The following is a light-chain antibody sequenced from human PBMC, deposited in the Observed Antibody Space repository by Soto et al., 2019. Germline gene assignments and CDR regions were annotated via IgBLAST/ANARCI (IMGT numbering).Light chain of an antibody. CDR3: QQYNDWPRT. Sequence: DIQMTQSPSTLSASIGDRVTMTCRASQSISSWLAWYQQKPGKAPKLLIYKASSLEGGVPSRFIGSGSGTEFTLTISSLQSEDFAVYYCQQYNDWPRTFGQGTKVDIK. V-gene: IGKV1-5*03. J-gene: IGKJ1*01. CDR2: KAS. CDR1: QSISSW.